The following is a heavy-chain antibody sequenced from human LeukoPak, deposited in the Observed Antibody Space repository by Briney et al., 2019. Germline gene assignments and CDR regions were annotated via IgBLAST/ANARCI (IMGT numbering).Heavy chain of an antibody. V-gene: IGHV4-30-4*08. CDR3: ARGRNIVVVPAAIGGAWFDP. J-gene: IGHJ5*02. Sequence: SETLSLTCTVSGGSISSGDYYWSWIRQPPGKGLEWIGYIYYSGSTYYNPSLKSRVTISVDTSKNQFSLKLSSVTAADTAVYYCARGRNIVVVPAAIGGAWFDPWGQGTLVTVSS. CDR1: GGSISSGDYY. D-gene: IGHD2-2*01. CDR2: IYYSGST.